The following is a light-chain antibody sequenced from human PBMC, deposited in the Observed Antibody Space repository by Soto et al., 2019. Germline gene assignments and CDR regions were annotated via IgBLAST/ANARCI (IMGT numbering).Light chain of an antibody. CDR2: AAS. J-gene: IGKJ1*01. CDR1: QNINIY. V-gene: IGKV1-39*01. Sequence: DIQMTQSPSALSASVGDTVTITCRASQNINIYLNWCQQDPGKAPKLLISAASSLQSGVPPRFSGSGYGTDFSLTISSLQPEDFATYYCQQSFGTTWTFGQGTRV. CDR3: QQSFGTTWT.